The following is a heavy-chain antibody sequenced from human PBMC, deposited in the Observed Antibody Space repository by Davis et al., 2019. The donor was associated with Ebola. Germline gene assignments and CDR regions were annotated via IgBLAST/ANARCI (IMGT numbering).Heavy chain of an antibody. CDR3: ATTNLAARKWFDS. V-gene: IGHV3-21*01. CDR2: ISSSSTYI. Sequence: GESLKISCAASGFTFSTYNMNWVRQAPGKGLEWVSSISSSSTYIYYADSVKGRFTISRDNAKNSLYLQMNSLRAEDTAVYYCATTNLAARKWFDSWGQGTLVTVSS. CDR1: GFTFSTYN. D-gene: IGHD1/OR15-1a*01. J-gene: IGHJ5*01.